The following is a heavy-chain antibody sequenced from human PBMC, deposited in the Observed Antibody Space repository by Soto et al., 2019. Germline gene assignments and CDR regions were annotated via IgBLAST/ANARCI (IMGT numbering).Heavy chain of an antibody. V-gene: IGHV3-30*18. CDR1: GFTFSSYG. Sequence: LRLSCAASGFTFSSYGMHWVRQAPGKGLEWVAVISYDGSNKYYADSVKGRFTISRDNSKNTLYLQMNSLRAEDTAVYYCAKGRKRADDYPGVYWGQGTLVTVSS. D-gene: IGHD4-17*01. J-gene: IGHJ4*02. CDR3: AKGRKRADDYPGVY. CDR2: ISYDGSNK.